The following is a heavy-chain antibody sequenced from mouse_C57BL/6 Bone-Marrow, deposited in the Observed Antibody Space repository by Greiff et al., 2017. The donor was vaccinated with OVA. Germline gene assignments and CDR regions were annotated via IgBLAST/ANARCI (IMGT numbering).Heavy chain of an antibody. CDR1: GYTFTSYW. CDR2: IYPGNSDT. Sequence: EVQGVESGTVLARPGASVKMSCKTSGYTFTSYWMHWVKQRPGQGLEWIGAIYPGNSDTSYNQKFKGKAKLTAVTSASTAYMELSSLTNEDSAVYYCTNYYGSSSYYAMDYWGQGTSVTVSS. D-gene: IGHD1-1*01. CDR3: TNYYGSSSYYAMDY. J-gene: IGHJ4*01. V-gene: IGHV1-5*01.